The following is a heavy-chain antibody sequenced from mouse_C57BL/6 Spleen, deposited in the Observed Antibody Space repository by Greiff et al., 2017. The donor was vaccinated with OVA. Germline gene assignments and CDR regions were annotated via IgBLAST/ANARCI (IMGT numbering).Heavy chain of an antibody. J-gene: IGHJ2*01. CDR3: TRDGNSYFDY. V-gene: IGHV5-9-1*02. D-gene: IGHD2-1*01. CDR2: ISSGGDYI. Sequence: EVKLQESGEGLVKPGGSLKLSCAASGFTFSSYAMSWVRQTPEKRLEWVAYISSGGDYIYYADTVKGRFTISRDNARNTLYLQMSSLKSEDTAMYYCTRDGNSYFDYWGQGTTLTVSS. CDR1: GFTFSSYA.